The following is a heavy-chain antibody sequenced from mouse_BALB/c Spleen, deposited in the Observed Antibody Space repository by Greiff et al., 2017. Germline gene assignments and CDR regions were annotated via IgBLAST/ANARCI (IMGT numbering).Heavy chain of an antibody. CDR2: IDPANGNT. CDR3: ASTTYGNYGGDY. V-gene: IGHV14-3*02. CDR1: GFNIKDTY. D-gene: IGHD2-10*02. Sequence: EVKLVESGAELVKPGASVKLSCTASGFNIKDTYMHWVKQRPEQGLEWIGRIDPANGNTKYDPKFQGKATITADTSSNTAYLQLSSLTSEDTAVYYCASTTYGNYGGDYWGQGTSVTVSS. J-gene: IGHJ4*01.